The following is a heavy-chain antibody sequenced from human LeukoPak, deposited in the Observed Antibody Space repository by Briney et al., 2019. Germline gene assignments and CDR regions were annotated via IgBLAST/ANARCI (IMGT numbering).Heavy chain of an antibody. Sequence: SQTLSLTCTVSGGSISSGDYYWSWIRQPPGRGLEWIGCIYYSGSTYYNPSLKSRVTISVDTSKNQFSLKLSSVTAADTAVYYCARDVAVAGTAYYYYYYYMDVWGKGTTVTVSS. D-gene: IGHD6-19*01. J-gene: IGHJ6*03. V-gene: IGHV4-30-4*08. CDR3: ARDVAVAGTAYYYYYYYMDV. CDR1: GGSISSGDYY. CDR2: IYYSGST.